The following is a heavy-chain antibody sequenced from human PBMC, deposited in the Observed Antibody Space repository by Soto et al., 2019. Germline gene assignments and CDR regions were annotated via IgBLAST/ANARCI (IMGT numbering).Heavy chain of an antibody. CDR1: GGSISSGGYY. J-gene: IGHJ4*02. CDR3: ARVVDYSSSWYRAYYFDY. Sequence: QVQLQESGPGLVKPSQTLSLTCTVSGGSISSGGYYWSWIRQHPGKGLEWIGYIYYRGSTYYNPSLKSRVTISVDTSKNQFSLKLSSVTAADTAVYYCARVVDYSSSWYRAYYFDYWGQGTLVTVSS. V-gene: IGHV4-31*03. D-gene: IGHD6-13*01. CDR2: IYYRGST.